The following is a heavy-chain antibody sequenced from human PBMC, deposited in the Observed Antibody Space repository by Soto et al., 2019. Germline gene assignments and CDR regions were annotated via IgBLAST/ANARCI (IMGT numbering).Heavy chain of an antibody. CDR2: MSNSGNT. D-gene: IGHD1-26*01. CDR3: ARDSAVGATKRGFEY. CDR1: GGSIRGYY. J-gene: IGHJ4*02. Sequence: QVQLQESGPGLVRPSETLSLSCSVSGGSIRGYYWSWIRQAPGKGLEWIGFMSNSGNTNYNPSLKSRVSISVDTSKNQVSLNLRSVTATDTAVYYCARDSAVGATKRGFEYWGQGTLVTVSS. V-gene: IGHV4-59*01.